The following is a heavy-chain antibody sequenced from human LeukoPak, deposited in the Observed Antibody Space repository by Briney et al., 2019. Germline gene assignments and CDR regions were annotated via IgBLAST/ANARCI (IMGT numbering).Heavy chain of an antibody. CDR2: INPNSGGA. D-gene: IGHD5-18*01. CDR3: ARVTDDTALVHWYFNL. J-gene: IGHJ2*01. Sequence: ASVTVSCKASGYTFTGYYLHWVRQAPGQGLEWMGWINPNSGGANYAQKFQGRVTMTRDTSISTAYVDLSRLTSDDTAVYYCARVTDDTALVHWYFNLWGRGTLVTVSS. V-gene: IGHV1-2*02. CDR1: GYTFTGYY.